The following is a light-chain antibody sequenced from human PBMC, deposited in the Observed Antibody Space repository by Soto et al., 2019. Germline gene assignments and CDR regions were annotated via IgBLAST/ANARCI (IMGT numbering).Light chain of an antibody. CDR2: AAS. CDR1: QSISSY. J-gene: IGKJ4*01. CDR3: QQSYRLPLT. V-gene: IGKV1-39*01. Sequence: DIQMTQSPASLSASVGDRVTITCRASQSISSYLNWYEQKPGKAPNLLIYAASTLQSGVPSRFRGRGSGTEFTLTIDSLQPEDFATYFCQQSYRLPLTFGGGTKVDI.